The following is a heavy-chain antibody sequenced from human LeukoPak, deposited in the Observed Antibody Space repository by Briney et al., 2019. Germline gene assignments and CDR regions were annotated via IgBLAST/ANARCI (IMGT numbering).Heavy chain of an antibody. V-gene: IGHV4-61*09. CDR3: ARVGKSSSWYNWFDP. D-gene: IGHD6-13*01. Sequence: SQTLSLTCTVSGGSISSGGYYWSWIRQPAGKGLEWIGHIYTSGSTNYNPSLKSRVTISVDTSKNQFSLKLSSVTAADTAVYYCARVGKSSSWYNWFDPWGQGTLVTVSS. CDR2: IYTSGST. J-gene: IGHJ5*02. CDR1: GGSISSGGYY.